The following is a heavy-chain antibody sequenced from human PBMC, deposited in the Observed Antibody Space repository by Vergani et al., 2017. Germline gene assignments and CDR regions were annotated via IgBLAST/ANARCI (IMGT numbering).Heavy chain of an antibody. CDR3: ARDLGGDYTVDY. J-gene: IGHJ4*02. Sequence: EVQLVESGGGLVKPGGSLRLFCAASGFTFSSYSMNWVRQAPGKGLEWVSSISSSSSYIYYADSVKGRFTISRDNAKNSLYLQMNSLRAEDTAVYYCARDLGGDYTVDYWGQGTLVTVSS. CDR2: ISSSSSYI. CDR1: GFTFSSYS. V-gene: IGHV3-21*01. D-gene: IGHD4-17*01.